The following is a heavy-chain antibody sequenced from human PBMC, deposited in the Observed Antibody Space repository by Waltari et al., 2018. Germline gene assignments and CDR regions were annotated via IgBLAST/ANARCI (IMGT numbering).Heavy chain of an antibody. CDR2: VSYSGTT. D-gene: IGHD5-12*01. CDR3: ATYIGASVGTAAFDV. CDR1: GVSITSNRHY. J-gene: IGHJ3*01. V-gene: IGHV4-39*01. Sequence: QLQLQESGPRLVRPSETLSLICRVSGVSITSNRHYWAWIRQSPGQGPGWIGNVSYSGTTYSSPSLKSRVSVSRDTSKNQVSLILGSVTAADMAVYYCATYIGASVGTAAFDVWGQGTMVTVSS.